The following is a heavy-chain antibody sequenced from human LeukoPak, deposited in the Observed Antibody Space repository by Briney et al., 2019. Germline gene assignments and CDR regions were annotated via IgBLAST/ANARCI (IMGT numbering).Heavy chain of an antibody. CDR2: ITASGDST. D-gene: IGHD1-1*01. V-gene: IGHV3-23*01. Sequence: GGSLRLSCAASGFTFSTYALSWVRQSPGKALEWVSSITASGDSTFYADSVKGRFTISRDQSKNTLYLQMNSLRAEDTAMYYCVRSGINNFDYWGQGTLVTVCS. CDR3: VRSGINNFDY. CDR1: GFTFSTYA. J-gene: IGHJ4*02.